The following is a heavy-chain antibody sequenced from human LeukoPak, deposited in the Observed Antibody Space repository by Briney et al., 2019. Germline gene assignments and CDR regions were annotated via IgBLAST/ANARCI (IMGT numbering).Heavy chain of an antibody. D-gene: IGHD3-10*01. V-gene: IGHV4-34*01. CDR2: INHSGST. CDR1: GGSFSGYY. J-gene: IGHJ5*02. CDR3: ARGAYGSGRCWFDP. Sequence: SETLSLTCAVYGGSFSGYYWSWIRQPPGKELEWIGEINHSGSTNYNPSLKSRVTISVDTSKNQFSLKLSSVTAADTAVYYCARGAYGSGRCWFDPWGQGTLVTVSS.